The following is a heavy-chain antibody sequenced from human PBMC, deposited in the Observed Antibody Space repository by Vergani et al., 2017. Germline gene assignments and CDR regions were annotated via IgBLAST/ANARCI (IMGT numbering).Heavy chain of an antibody. CDR1: GFTFTSYD. CDR3: GRDAFKGKQDVVNI. CDR2: ISIDGSIT. J-gene: IGHJ3*02. Sequence: QVQLVESGGGAVQPGRSLRVSCAGSGFTFTSYDMHWVRQAPGKGLEWVAGISIDGSITHYGDSVKGRVTITRDTSKNTLYLQMTSLRGDDTAIYCCGRDAFKGKQDVVNIWGKGTMVTASS. V-gene: IGHV3-30*19.